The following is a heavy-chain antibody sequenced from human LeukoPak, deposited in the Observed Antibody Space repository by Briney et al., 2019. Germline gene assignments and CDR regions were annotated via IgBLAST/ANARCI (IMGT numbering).Heavy chain of an antibody. V-gene: IGHV3-53*01. J-gene: IGHJ4*02. CDR2: IYSGGST. CDR1: GFTVSSNY. D-gene: IGHD3-10*01. Sequence: GGSLRLSCAASGFTVSSNYMSWVRQAPGKGLEWVSVIYSGGSTYYADSVKGRFTISRDNSKNTLYLQMNSLRAEDTAVYYCARGAAGLLWFGELYLDYWGQGTLVTVSS. CDR3: ARGAAGLLWFGELYLDY.